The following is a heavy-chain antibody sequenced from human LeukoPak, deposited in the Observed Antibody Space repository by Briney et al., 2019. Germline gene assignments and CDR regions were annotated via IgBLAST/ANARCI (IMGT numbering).Heavy chain of an antibody. CDR1: GFTFSNYA. D-gene: IGHD2-2*01. Sequence: GGSLRLSCAASGFTFSNYAMNWVRQAPGKGLEWVSAISGGGGSTFYADSVKGRFTISRDDSKNTLHLQMNSLRADDTAVYYCAKTASPTPQYYYYMDVWGKGTTVTIS. CDR2: ISGGGGST. CDR3: AKTASPTPQYYYYMDV. J-gene: IGHJ6*03. V-gene: IGHV3-23*01.